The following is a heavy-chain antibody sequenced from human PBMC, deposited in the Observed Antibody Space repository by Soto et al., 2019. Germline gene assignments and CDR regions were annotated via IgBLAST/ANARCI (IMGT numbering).Heavy chain of an antibody. Sequence: PGGSMRLSCAASGFTFSSYWMHWVRQAPGKGLVWVSRINSDGSSTSYADSVKGRFTISRDNAKNTLYLQMNSLRAEDTAVYYCAKTGEYSSSSFRGGLDYWGQGTLVTVSS. J-gene: IGHJ4*02. CDR3: AKTGEYSSSSFRGGLDY. CDR1: GFTFSSYW. D-gene: IGHD6-6*01. V-gene: IGHV3-74*01. CDR2: INSDGSST.